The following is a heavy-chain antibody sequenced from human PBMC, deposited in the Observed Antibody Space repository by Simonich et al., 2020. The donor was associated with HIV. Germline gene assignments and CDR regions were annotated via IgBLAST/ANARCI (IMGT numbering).Heavy chain of an antibody. V-gene: IGHV7-4-1*02. CDR3: ARDPLYSGSYVGFDY. CDR1: GYTFTTYA. Sequence: QVQLVQSGSELKKPGASVKVSCKASGYTFTTYAMNGVRQAPGQGLEWMGWINTNTGNPTYAQGFTGRFVVSLDPSVSTAYLQISSLKAEDTAVYYCARDPLYSGSYVGFDYWGQGTLVTVSS. D-gene: IGHD1-26*01. CDR2: INTNTGNP. J-gene: IGHJ4*02.